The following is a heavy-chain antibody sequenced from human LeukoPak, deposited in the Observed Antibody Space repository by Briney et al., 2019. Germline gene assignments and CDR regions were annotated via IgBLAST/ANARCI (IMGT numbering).Heavy chain of an antibody. J-gene: IGHJ6*02. CDR2: INPNSGGT. Sequence: SSVKVSCKASGYTFTRYYMHWVRQAPGQGLEWMGWINPNSGGTNYAQKFQGRVTMTRDTSISTACMELSRLRSDDTAVYYCAEVRYFYGCKKYYGMDVWGQGTTVTVSS. CDR3: AEVRYFYGCKKYYGMDV. CDR1: GYTFTRYY. V-gene: IGHV1-2*02. D-gene: IGHD4-23*01.